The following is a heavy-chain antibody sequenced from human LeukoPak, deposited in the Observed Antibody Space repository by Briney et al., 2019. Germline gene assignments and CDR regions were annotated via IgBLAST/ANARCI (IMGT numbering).Heavy chain of an antibody. CDR1: GFNLRDYW. D-gene: IGHD4-11*01. J-gene: IGHJ5*02. CDR2: LGTDGTYT. Sequence: GGSLRLSCAASGFNLRDYWMHWVRQAPGKGLVWVSRLGTDGTYTNYADSVTGRFTTSRDNAKNTLYLQMDSRRAEDTSFYYCVRDPSNSGNWFDLWGQGTLVTVSS. CDR3: VRDPSNSGNWFDL. V-gene: IGHV3-74*01.